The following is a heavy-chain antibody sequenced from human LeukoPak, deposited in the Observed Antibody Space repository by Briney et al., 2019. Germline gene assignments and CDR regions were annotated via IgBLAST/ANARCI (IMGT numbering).Heavy chain of an antibody. CDR1: GFTFSSYS. D-gene: IGHD6-13*01. CDR3: AREGFIAAAGTVDY. V-gene: IGHV3-21*01. J-gene: IGHJ4*02. Sequence: PGGSLRLSCAASGFTFSSYSMNWVRQAPGKGLEWVSSISSSSSYIYYADSVKGRFTISRDNAKNSLYLQMNSLRAEDTAVYYCAREGFIAAAGTVDYWGQGTLVTVSS. CDR2: ISSSSSYI.